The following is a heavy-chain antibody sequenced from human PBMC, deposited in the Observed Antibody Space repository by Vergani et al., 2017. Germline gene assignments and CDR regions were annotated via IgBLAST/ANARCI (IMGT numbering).Heavy chain of an antibody. Sequence: EVQLVQSGAEVKKPGESLKISCKGSGYSFTSYWIGCVRQIPGKGLEWMGIIYPGDSDTRYSPSFQGQVTISADKSISTAYLQWSSLKASDTAMYDCARSRPHKLYCSSTSCYTGWFDPWGQGTLVTVSS. CDR3: ARSRPHKLYCSSTSCYTGWFDP. J-gene: IGHJ5*02. CDR2: IYPGDSDT. V-gene: IGHV5-51*03. CDR1: GYSFTSYW. D-gene: IGHD2-2*02.